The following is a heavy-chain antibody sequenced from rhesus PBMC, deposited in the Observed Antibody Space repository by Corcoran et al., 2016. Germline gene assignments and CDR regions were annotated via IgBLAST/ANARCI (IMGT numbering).Heavy chain of an antibody. CDR1: GYSISSGYY. D-gene: IGHD5-42*01. CDR3: ARVGSSWSEWDTVGTEWYFDL. J-gene: IGHJ2*01. CDR2: IYGSGGSN. Sequence: QVQLQESGPGLVKPSETLSLTCAVSGYSISSGYYWGWIRQPPGKGLEWIGSIYGSGGSNFLKPSLKSRVTLSVDTSKSQCSLKLSSVTAADTAVYYWARVGSSWSEWDTVGTEWYFDLWGPGTPITISS. V-gene: IGHV4S14*01.